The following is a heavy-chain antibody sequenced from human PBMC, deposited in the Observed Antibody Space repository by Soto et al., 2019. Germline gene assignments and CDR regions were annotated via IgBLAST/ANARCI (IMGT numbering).Heavy chain of an antibody. J-gene: IGHJ4*02. Sequence: EVQLLESGGGLVQPGGSLRLSCAASGFTFSSYAMSWVRQVPGKGLEWVSTISGSGGSRYYADSVEGRFTISRDNSKNTLYLQMNSLRAEATATYYCAKDIRQAGSCLDYWGQGTLVTVSS. CDR3: AKDIRQAGSCLDY. D-gene: IGHD2-15*01. CDR1: GFTFSSYA. CDR2: ISGSGGSR. V-gene: IGHV3-23*01.